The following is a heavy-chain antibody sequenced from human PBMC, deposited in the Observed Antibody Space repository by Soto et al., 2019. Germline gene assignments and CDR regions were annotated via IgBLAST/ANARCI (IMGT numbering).Heavy chain of an antibody. V-gene: IGHV1-46*02. CDR2: ITPSSGST. CDR3: ARDLVPIWNYVGLAPGAQHWFDP. D-gene: IGHD1-7*01. J-gene: IGHJ5*02. CDR1: GYTFNNYF. Sequence: QVQLVQSGAEVRKPGASVKVSCKASGYTFNNYFMHWVRQAPAQGLEWMGVITPSSGSTTYAQRFQGRITMTRDTSTSPVYMELRSLRSEDTAVYFCARDLVPIWNYVGLAPGAQHWFDPWGQGTLVTVSS.